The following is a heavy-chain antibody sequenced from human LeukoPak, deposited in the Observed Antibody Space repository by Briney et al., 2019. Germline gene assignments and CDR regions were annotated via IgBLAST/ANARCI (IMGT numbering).Heavy chain of an antibody. CDR2: ISWNGDST. Sequence: RPGGSLRLSCAASGFTFDDYGMNWVRQAPGKGLEWVSGISWNGDSTGYGDSVKGRFTISRDNAKNSLYLQMNSLRAEDTAVYYCARGPSGYHNTGGQGTLVTVSS. J-gene: IGHJ4*02. CDR1: GFTFDDYG. CDR3: ARGPSGYHNT. V-gene: IGHV3-20*04. D-gene: IGHD5-12*01.